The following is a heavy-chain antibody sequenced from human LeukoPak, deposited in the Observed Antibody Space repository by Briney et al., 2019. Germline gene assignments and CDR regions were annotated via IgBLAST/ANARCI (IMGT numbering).Heavy chain of an antibody. J-gene: IGHJ4*02. CDR3: ARSAYSSSRLDY. D-gene: IGHD6-13*01. CDR2: IYYSGST. Sequence: PSQTLSLTCTVSGGSISSGGYYWSWIRQHPGKGLEWVGYIYYSGSTYYNPSLKSRVTISVDTSKNQFSLKLSSVTAADTAVYYCARSAYSSSRLDYWGQGTLVTVSS. V-gene: IGHV4-31*03. CDR1: GGSISSGGYY.